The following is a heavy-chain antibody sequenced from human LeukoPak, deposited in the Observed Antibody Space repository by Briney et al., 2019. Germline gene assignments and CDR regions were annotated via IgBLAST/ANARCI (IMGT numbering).Heavy chain of an antibody. CDR1: GFTFSSYE. Sequence: PGGSLRLSCAASGFTFSSYEMNWVRQAPGKGLEWVSYISSSGNPIYYADSVRGRFTVSRDNAKNSLYLQMNSLRAEDTAVYYCARDYYGSGMVDYWGQGALVTVSS. CDR2: ISSSGNPI. V-gene: IGHV3-48*03. J-gene: IGHJ4*02. D-gene: IGHD3-10*01. CDR3: ARDYYGSGMVDY.